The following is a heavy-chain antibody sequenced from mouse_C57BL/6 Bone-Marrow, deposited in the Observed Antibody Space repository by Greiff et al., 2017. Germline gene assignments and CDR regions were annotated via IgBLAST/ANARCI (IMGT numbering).Heavy chain of an antibody. V-gene: IGHV1-4*01. Sequence: VKLQESGAELARPGASVKMSCKASGYTFTSYTMHWVKQRPGQGLEWIGYINPSSGYTKYNQKFKDKATLTADKSSSTAYMQLSSLTSEDSAVYYCAREITAYYFDYWGQGTTLTVSS. CDR1: GYTFTSYT. J-gene: IGHJ2*01. D-gene: IGHD2-4*01. CDR2: INPSSGYT. CDR3: AREITAYYFDY.